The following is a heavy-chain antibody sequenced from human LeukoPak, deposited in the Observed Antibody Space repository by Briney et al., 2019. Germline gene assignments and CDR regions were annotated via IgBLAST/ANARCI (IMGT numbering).Heavy chain of an antibody. CDR1: GVSISGPHW. Sequence: SETLSLTCLVSGVSISGPHWWSWVRQPPGKGLEWIGDIFRGVTTNNNPSLKSRVTISVDTSKNQFSLKLSSVTAADTAVYYCARGRIAARGWTVYYYYMDVWGKGTTVTVSS. D-gene: IGHD6-13*01. J-gene: IGHJ6*03. CDR2: IFRGVTT. V-gene: IGHV4-4*02. CDR3: ARGRIAARGWTVYYYYMDV.